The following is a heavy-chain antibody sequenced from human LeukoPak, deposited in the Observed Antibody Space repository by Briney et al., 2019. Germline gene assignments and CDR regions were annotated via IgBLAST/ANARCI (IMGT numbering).Heavy chain of an antibody. Sequence: ASVKVSCKASGYTFTGYYMHWVRQAPGQGLEWMGWINPNSGGTNHAQKFQGRVTMTRDTSISTAYMELSRLRSDDTAVYYCARARAVAGSIDYWGQGTLVTVSS. V-gene: IGHV1-2*02. D-gene: IGHD6-19*01. CDR1: GYTFTGYY. CDR3: ARARAVAGSIDY. CDR2: INPNSGGT. J-gene: IGHJ4*02.